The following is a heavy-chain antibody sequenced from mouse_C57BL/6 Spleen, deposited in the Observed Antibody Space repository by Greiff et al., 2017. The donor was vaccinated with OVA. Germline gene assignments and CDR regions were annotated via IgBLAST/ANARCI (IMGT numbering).Heavy chain of an antibody. V-gene: IGHV1-15*01. J-gene: IGHJ4*01. CDR2: IDPETGGT. D-gene: IGHD1-1*01. CDR3: TRSSITTVVAPYAMDY. CDR1: GYTFTGYE. Sequence: VQLQQSGAELVRPGASVTLSCKASGYTFTGYEMHWVKQTPVHGLEWIGAIDPETGGTAYNQKFKGKAILTADKSSSTAYMELRSLTSEDSAVYYCTRSSITTVVAPYAMDYWGQGTSVTVSS.